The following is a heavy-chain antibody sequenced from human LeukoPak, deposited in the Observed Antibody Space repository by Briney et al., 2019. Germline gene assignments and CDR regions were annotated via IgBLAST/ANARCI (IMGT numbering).Heavy chain of an antibody. CDR3: ARDDGSGSYYAFDI. J-gene: IGHJ3*02. V-gene: IGHV3-7*01. D-gene: IGHD3-10*01. CDR1: GFTFSSYW. Sequence: PGGSLRLSCAASGFTFSSYWMSWVRQAPGRGLEWVAHIKQDGSEKYYVDSVKGRFTISRDNAKNSLYLQMNSLRAEDTAVYYCARDDGSGSYYAFDIWGQGTMVTVSS. CDR2: IKQDGSEK.